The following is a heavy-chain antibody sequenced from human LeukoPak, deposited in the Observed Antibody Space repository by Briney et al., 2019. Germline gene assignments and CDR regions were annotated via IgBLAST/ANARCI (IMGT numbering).Heavy chain of an antibody. CDR3: AKDRFEGSAWYGPFEH. V-gene: IGHV3-7*01. CDR1: GFTFTTYW. J-gene: IGHJ4*02. Sequence: PGGSLRLSCAASGFTFTTYWMSWVRQAPGKGLEWVANMKPDGSEIFYVDSVKGRFTISRDNSKNTLYLQMNSLRTEDTAVYYCAKDRFEGSAWYGPFEHWGQGTMVTVSS. CDR2: MKPDGSEI. D-gene: IGHD6-19*01.